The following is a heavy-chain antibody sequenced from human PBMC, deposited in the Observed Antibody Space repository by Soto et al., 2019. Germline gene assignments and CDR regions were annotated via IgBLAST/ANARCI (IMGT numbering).Heavy chain of an antibody. CDR1: GGSISSYY. CDR3: ARHSAWYDMSV. Sequence: SETLSLTCTVAGGSISSYYLSWIRQPPGKGLEWIAYIYYSGSTNYNPSLKSRVTISVDTSKNQFSLKLSSVTAADTAVYYCARHSAWYDMSVWGQGTTVTVSS. CDR2: IYYSGST. V-gene: IGHV4-59*08. J-gene: IGHJ6*02.